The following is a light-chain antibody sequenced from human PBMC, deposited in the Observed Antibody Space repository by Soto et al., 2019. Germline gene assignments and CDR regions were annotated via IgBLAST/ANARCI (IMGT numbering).Light chain of an antibody. J-gene: IGKJ1*01. Sequence: DIQMTQSHSTVSGSVVDRVAITCRASQTISSWLAWYQQKPGKAPKLLIYNSSTLKSGAPSRFSGSGSGTEFTLTISSLQPDDFATYYCQHYNSYSEPVGQGTQVKI. CDR2: NSS. V-gene: IGKV1-5*03. CDR3: QHYNSYSEP. CDR1: QTISSW.